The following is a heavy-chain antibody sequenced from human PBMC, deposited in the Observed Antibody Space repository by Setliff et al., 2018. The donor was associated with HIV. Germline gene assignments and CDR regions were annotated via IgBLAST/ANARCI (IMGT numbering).Heavy chain of an antibody. D-gene: IGHD2-2*01. Sequence: TSETLSLTCTVSGYSIRSGYYWGWIRQSPGKGLEWIGTMFRTGTSYYNPSLTSRVTISQDTSKNQFSLKLSSVTAADTAVYYCARGGTSSNWFDPWGQGTLVTVSS. V-gene: IGHV4-38-2*02. CDR2: MFRTGTS. J-gene: IGHJ5*02. CDR3: ARGGTSSNWFDP. CDR1: GYSIRSGYY.